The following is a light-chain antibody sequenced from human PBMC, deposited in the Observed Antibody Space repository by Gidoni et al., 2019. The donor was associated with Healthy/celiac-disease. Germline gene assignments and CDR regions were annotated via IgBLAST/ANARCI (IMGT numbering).Light chain of an antibody. Sequence: EIVLTTSRGTLSLSPGERATLPCRASQSVRSSHLAWYQQKPGQAPRLLNYGASSRATGIPDRFSCSGSGTGFTLTISTLEPEDFAVYYCQQYGSFALTFXGXTKVEIK. V-gene: IGKV3-20*01. CDR3: QQYGSFALT. CDR2: GAS. CDR1: QSVRSSH. J-gene: IGKJ4*01.